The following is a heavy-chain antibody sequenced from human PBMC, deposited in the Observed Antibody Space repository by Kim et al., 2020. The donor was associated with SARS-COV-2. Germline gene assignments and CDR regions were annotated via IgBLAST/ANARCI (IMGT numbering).Heavy chain of an antibody. CDR1: GFTFSNAW. Sequence: GGSLRLSCAASGFTFSNAWMRWVRQAPGKGLGWVGRIQSKTDGGTTHNAAPVKGRFTISRADSKNTLYLQMNSLKTEATAGYYCTTDGGCYDLGGIGYWGQETLVTVSS. D-gene: IGHD5-12*01. CDR2: IQSKTDGGTT. CDR3: TTDGGCYDLGGIGY. J-gene: IGHJ4*02. V-gene: IGHV3-15*01.